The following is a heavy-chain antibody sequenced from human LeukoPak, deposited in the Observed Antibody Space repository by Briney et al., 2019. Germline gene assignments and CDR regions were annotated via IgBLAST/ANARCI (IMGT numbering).Heavy chain of an antibody. V-gene: IGHV3-23*01. CDR1: GLTVSSSY. CDR3: AKDSVRGNSGYGNDGFDI. D-gene: IGHD5-12*01. CDR2: ISDSGGST. J-gene: IGHJ3*02. Sequence: GGSLRLSCAASGLTVSSSYMSWVRQAPGKGLEWVTAISDSGGSTDYVDSVKGRFTISRDNSKNTLYLQMYGLRAEDTAVYHCAKDSVRGNSGYGNDGFDIWGQGTMVTVSS.